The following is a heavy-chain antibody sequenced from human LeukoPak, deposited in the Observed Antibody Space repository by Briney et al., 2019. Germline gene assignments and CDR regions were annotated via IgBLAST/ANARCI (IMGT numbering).Heavy chain of an antibody. Sequence: ASVKVSCKASGYTFTSYDINWVRQATGQGLEWTGWMNPNSGNTGYAQKFQGRVTMTRNTSISTAYMELSSLRSEDTAVYYCARGPDYYDSSGYNAFDIWGQGTMVTVSS. J-gene: IGHJ3*02. V-gene: IGHV1-8*01. CDR2: MNPNSGNT. CDR3: ARGPDYYDSSGYNAFDI. CDR1: GYTFTSYD. D-gene: IGHD3-22*01.